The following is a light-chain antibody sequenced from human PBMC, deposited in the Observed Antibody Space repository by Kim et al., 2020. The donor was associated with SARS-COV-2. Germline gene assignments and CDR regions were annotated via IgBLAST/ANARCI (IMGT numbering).Light chain of an antibody. CDR1: QSVSSY. Sequence: EIVLTQSPATLALSPGDRATLSCRASQSVSSYLAWYQQKPGQAPRLLLYDTSNRAPGIPARFSGSGSGTDSTLTISSLEPEDFAVYYCQQRSTWPPSWTFGQGTKVDIK. CDR3: QQRSTWPPSWT. CDR2: DTS. V-gene: IGKV3-11*01. J-gene: IGKJ1*01.